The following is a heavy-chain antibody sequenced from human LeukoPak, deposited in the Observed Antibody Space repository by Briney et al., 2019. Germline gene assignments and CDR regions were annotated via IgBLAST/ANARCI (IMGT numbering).Heavy chain of an antibody. CDR2: ITASGGNT. J-gene: IGHJ4*02. CDR3: AKAGGSSIAARRAIDY. V-gene: IGHV3-23*01. Sequence: PGGSLRLSCAASGFTFSSYAMGWVRQAPGKGLEWVSAITASGGNTYYADSVKGRFTISRDNSKNTLYLQMNSLRAEDTAVYYCAKAGGSSIAARRAIDYWGQGTLVTVSS. CDR1: GFTFSSYA. D-gene: IGHD6-6*01.